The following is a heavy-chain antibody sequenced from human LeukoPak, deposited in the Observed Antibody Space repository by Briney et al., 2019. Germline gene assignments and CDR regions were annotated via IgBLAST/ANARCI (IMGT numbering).Heavy chain of an antibody. Sequence: GASVKVSCKASGYTSTSYDINWVRQATGQGLEWMGWMNPNSGNTGYAQKFQGRVTMTRNTSISTAYMELSSLRSEDTAVYYCARGYETLDAFDIWGQGTMVTVSS. CDR2: MNPNSGNT. CDR1: GYTSTSYD. V-gene: IGHV1-8*01. CDR3: ARGYETLDAFDI. J-gene: IGHJ3*02. D-gene: IGHD3-3*01.